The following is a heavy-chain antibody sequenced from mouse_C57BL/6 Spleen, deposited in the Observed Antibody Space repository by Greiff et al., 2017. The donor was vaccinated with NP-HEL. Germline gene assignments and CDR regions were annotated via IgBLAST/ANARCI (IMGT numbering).Heavy chain of an antibody. J-gene: IGHJ2*01. CDR2: IDPSDSYT. CDR1: GYTFTSYW. CDR3: ARDYYGSSRFDY. Sequence: VQLQQPGAELVMPGASVKLSCKASGYTFTSYWMHWVKQRPGQGLEWIGEIDPSDSYTNYNQKFKGKSTLTVDKSSSTAYMQLSSLTSEDSAVYDCARDYYGSSRFDYWGQGTTLTVSS. V-gene: IGHV1-69*01. D-gene: IGHD1-1*01.